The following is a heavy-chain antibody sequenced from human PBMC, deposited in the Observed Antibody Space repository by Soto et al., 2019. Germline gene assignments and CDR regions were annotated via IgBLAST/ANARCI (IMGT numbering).Heavy chain of an antibody. CDR3: ARDLTY. CDR1: HGDIRSPIW. CDR2: IYHTGNT. J-gene: IGHJ4*02. Sequence: PSETHSHTCTVSHGDIRSPIWWTWVRQTPGKGLEWIGEIYHTGNTNYNPSLRSRATISVDMSKRQFSLNVTSVTAADTAIYYCARDLTYWGQGTLVTVSS. V-gene: IGHV4-4*02.